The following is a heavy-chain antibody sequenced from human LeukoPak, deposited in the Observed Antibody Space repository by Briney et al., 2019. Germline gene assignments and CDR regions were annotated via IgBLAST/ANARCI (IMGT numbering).Heavy chain of an antibody. CDR3: ARGAYYYED. J-gene: IGHJ4*02. CDR2: ISYDGSNK. Sequence: GGSLRLSCAAPGFTFSSYGMHWVRQAPGKGLEWVAVISYDGSNKYYADSVKGRFTISRDNAKNSLYLQMNSLRAEDTAVYYCARGAYYYEDWGQGTLVTVSS. CDR1: GFTFSSYG. V-gene: IGHV3-30*03. D-gene: IGHD3-22*01.